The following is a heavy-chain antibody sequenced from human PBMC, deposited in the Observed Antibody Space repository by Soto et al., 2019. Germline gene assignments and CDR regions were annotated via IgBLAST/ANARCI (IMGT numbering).Heavy chain of an antibody. CDR2: ISSSSSYI. D-gene: IGHD3-10*01. V-gene: IGHV3-21*01. Sequence: EVQLVESGGGLVKPGGSLRLSCAASGFTFSSYSMNWVRQAPGKGLEWVSSISSSSSYIYYADSVKGRFTISRDNAKNSLYLQMNSLRAEDTAVYYCARDSGYYGSGSNSDYYYYYGMDVWGQGTTVTVSS. J-gene: IGHJ6*02. CDR1: GFTFSSYS. CDR3: ARDSGYYGSGSNSDYYYYYGMDV.